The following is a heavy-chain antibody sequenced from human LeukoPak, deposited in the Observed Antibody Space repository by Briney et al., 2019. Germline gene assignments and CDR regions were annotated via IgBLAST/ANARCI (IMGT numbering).Heavy chain of an antibody. J-gene: IGHJ4*02. CDR1: GYRFTSNW. Sequence: GESLKISCKGSGYRFTSNWINLVGQMPGKRLEWMGRIDPSDSYTNYSPAFQGHGTISAEKSINTAFLLCRSLKASDTGMYYCARVGYCTSSNGYEEFDHWGEGTLVTVSS. CDR3: ARVGYCTSSNGYEEFDH. CDR2: IDPSDSYT. V-gene: IGHV5-10-1*01. D-gene: IGHD2-2*01.